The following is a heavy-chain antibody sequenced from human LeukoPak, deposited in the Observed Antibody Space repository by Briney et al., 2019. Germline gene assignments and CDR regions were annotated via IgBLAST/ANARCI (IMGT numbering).Heavy chain of an antibody. J-gene: IGHJ3*02. V-gene: IGHV1-69*01. Sequence: SVKVSCKASGGTFSSYAISWVRQAPGQGLERMGGIVPIFGTANYAQKFQGRVTITADESTSTAYMELSSLRSEDTAVYYCARDIVGATPRGVDAFDIWGQGTMVTVSS. D-gene: IGHD1-26*01. CDR3: ARDIVGATPRGVDAFDI. CDR2: IVPIFGTA. CDR1: GGTFSSYA.